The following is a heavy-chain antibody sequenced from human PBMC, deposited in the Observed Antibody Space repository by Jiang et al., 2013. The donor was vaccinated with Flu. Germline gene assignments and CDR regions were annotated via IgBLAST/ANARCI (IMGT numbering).Heavy chain of an antibody. V-gene: IGHV4-59*08. CDR2: LLHGGT. D-gene: IGHD2-15*01. CDR3: ARSYCSGGTCYFVGRYFDL. J-gene: IGHJ2*01. Sequence: EWDWVYLLHGGTNYNPSLKSRVTISLDRSKEQVSLKLSSVTAADTAVYYCARSYCSGGTCYFVGRYFDLWGRGTLVTVSS.